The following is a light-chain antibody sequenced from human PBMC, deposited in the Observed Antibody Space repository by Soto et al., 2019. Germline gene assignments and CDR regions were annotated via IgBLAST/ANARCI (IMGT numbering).Light chain of an antibody. CDR1: QSVSSY. V-gene: IGKV3-11*01. J-gene: IGKJ2*01. CDR3: QQRFNWPRFT. CDR2: DAS. Sequence: EIVLTQSPATLSLSPGERATLSCRASQSVSSYLAWYQQKPGQAPRLLIYDASNRATGIPARFSGGGSGTDFTLTNRSLEPEYFAVYYCQQRFNWPRFTFGQGTKLEIK.